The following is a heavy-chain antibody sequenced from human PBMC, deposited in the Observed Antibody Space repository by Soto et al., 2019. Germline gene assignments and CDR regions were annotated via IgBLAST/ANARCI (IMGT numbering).Heavy chain of an antibody. CDR3: AKELLVVATRLYYFDY. Sequence: PGGSLRLSCAASGFTFSDYYISWIRQAPGKGLEWVSAISGSGGSTYYADSVKGRFTISRDNSKNTLYLQMNSLRAEDTAVYYCAKELLVVATRLYYFDYWGQGTLVTVPS. D-gene: IGHD5-12*01. J-gene: IGHJ4*02. V-gene: IGHV3-23*01. CDR2: ISGSGGST. CDR1: GFTFSDYY.